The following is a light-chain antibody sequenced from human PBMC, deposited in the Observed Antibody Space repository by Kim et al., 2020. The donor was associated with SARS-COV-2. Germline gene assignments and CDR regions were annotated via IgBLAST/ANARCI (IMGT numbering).Light chain of an antibody. CDR2: DAS. CDR3: QQRSNWSLT. J-gene: IGKJ4*01. V-gene: IGKV3-11*01. CDR1: QSVSSY. Sequence: EIVLTQSPATLSLSPGERATLSCRASQSVSSYLAWYQQKPGQAPSLLIYDASKRATGIPARFSGSGSGTDFTLIISSLESEDFAVYYCQQRSNWSLTFGGGTKVDIK.